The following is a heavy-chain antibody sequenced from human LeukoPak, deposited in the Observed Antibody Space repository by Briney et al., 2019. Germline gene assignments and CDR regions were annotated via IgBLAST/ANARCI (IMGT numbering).Heavy chain of an antibody. J-gene: IGHJ4*02. CDR2: IIPIFATP. CDR3: ARDRRDYDSSGYNLLGY. V-gene: IGHV1-69*06. Sequence: SVKVSCKASGGTFNNYAISWVRQAPGQGLEWMGGIIPIFATPNYAQKFQGRVTITADKSTSTAYMELSSLRSEDTAVYYCARDRRDYDSSGYNLLGYWGQGTLVTVSS. D-gene: IGHD3-22*01. CDR1: GGTFNNYA.